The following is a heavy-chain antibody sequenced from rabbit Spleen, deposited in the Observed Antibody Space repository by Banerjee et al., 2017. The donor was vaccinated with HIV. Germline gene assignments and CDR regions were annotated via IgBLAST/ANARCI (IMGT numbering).Heavy chain of an antibody. Sequence: QEQLVESGGGLVKPEGSLKLSCTASGFSFSNKAVMCWVRQAPGKGLEWIACIEAGSGGFTYFASWAKGRFTISKTSSTTVTLQMTSLTAADTATYFCAREGDMHGASDYSGYFHLWGQGTLVTVS. CDR2: IEAGSGGFT. CDR1: GFSFSNKAV. J-gene: IGHJ4*01. CDR3: AREGDMHGASDYSGYFHL. D-gene: IGHD2-1*01. V-gene: IGHV1S45*01.